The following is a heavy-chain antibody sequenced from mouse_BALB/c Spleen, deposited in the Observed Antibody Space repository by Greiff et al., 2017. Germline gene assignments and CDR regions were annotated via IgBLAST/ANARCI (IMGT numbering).Heavy chain of an antibody. J-gene: IGHJ4*01. Sequence: DVHLVESGPGLVKPSQSLSLTCSVTGYSITSGYYWNWIRQFPGNKLEWMGYISYDGSNNYNPSLKNRISITRDTSKNQFFLKLNSVTTEDTATYYCARDYYGNYDYAMDYWGQGTSVTVSS. CDR3: ARDYYGNYDYAMDY. CDR2: ISYDGSN. V-gene: IGHV3-6*02. D-gene: IGHD2-1*01. CDR1: GYSITSGYY.